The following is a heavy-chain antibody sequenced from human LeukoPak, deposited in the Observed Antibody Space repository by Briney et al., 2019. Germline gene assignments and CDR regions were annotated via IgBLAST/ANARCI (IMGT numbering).Heavy chain of an antibody. V-gene: IGHV3-30*02. J-gene: IGHJ4*02. D-gene: IGHD3-9*01. CDR1: GFTFSSYG. CDR2: IRYDGSNK. CDR3: AKDGGARYFDWLSHFDY. Sequence: GGSLRLXCAASGFTFSSYGMHWVRQAPGKGLEWVAFIRYDGSNKYYADSVKGRFTISRDNSKNTLYLQMNSLRAEDTAVYYCAKDGGARYFDWLSHFDYWGQGTLVTVSS.